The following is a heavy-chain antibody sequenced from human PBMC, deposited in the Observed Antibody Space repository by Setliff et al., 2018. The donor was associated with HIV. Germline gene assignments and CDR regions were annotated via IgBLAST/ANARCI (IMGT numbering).Heavy chain of an antibody. CDR2: IWYDGINK. Sequence: PGGSLRLSCVASGFTFSSFGMHWVRQAPGKGLEWVAVIWYDGINKNYADSVKGRFTISRDNSKNTVYLQMNSLRPEDTALYYCAKADDGAAAGPAPWGQGTLVTVSS. CDR1: GFTFSSFG. D-gene: IGHD6-13*01. J-gene: IGHJ5*02. V-gene: IGHV3-30*02. CDR3: AKADDGAAAGPAP.